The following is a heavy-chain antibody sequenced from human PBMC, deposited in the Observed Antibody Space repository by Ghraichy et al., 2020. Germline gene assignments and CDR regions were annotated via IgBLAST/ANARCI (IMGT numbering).Heavy chain of an antibody. Sequence: ETLSLTCAASGFTFSSYNMNWVRQAPGKGLEWVSSISSSSSYIYYADSVKGRFTISRDNAKNSMYLQMNSLRAEDTAVNYCARAPGGVLVRLRFDPWGQGTLVTVSS. CDR1: GFTFSSYN. CDR3: ARAPGGVLVRLRFDP. J-gene: IGHJ5*02. CDR2: ISSSSSYI. D-gene: IGHD2-15*01. V-gene: IGHV3-21*04.